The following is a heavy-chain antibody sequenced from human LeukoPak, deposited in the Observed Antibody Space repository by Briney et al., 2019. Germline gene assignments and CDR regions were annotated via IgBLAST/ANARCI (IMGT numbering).Heavy chain of an antibody. V-gene: IGHV4-31*03. CDR2: IYYSGSN. Sequence: PSETLSLTCTVSGGSISSGGYYWSWLRPHPGKGLEWVGYIYYSGSNYYNPSLKSRVTISVDTSKNQFSLKLSSVTAADTAVYYCARERLWGNSALDYWGQGTLVTVSS. CDR1: GGSISSGGYY. CDR3: ARERLWGNSALDY. J-gene: IGHJ4*02. D-gene: IGHD4-23*01.